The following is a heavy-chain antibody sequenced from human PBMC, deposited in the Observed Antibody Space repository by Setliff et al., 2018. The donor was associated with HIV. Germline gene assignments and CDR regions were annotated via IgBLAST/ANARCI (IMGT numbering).Heavy chain of an antibody. J-gene: IGHJ4*02. Sequence: PGGSLRLSCEASGFTFSDYDFHWVRQVTGEGLEWVSAIGTGGDTHYADSVKGRFTISRDNSKNTLYLQMNSLRTDDTAVYFCARDFSTYYSIDSWGQGTLVTVSS. V-gene: IGHV3-13*01. CDR3: ARDFSTYYSIDS. CDR2: IGTGGDT. CDR1: GFTFSDYD. D-gene: IGHD3-22*01.